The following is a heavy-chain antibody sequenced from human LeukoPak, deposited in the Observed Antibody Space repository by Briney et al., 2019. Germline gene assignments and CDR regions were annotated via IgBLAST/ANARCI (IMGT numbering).Heavy chain of an antibody. CDR2: INPNSGGT. J-gene: IGHJ4*02. D-gene: IGHD3-16*01. V-gene: IGHV1-2*02. CDR1: RYTFSGYY. Sequence: AAVKVSRKASRYTFSGYYMHWVRPPTGKGLEWMGWINPNSGGTHYAQKFQGRATMTRDTSITTVYMELSRLRSDDTAVYYCARGSAYTRVYYFDYWGQGTLVTVSS. CDR3: ARGSAYTRVYYFDY.